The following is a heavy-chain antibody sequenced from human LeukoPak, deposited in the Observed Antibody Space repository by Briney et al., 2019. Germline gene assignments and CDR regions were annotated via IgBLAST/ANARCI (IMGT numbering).Heavy chain of an antibody. CDR1: GYTFTSFG. D-gene: IGHD6-25*01. CDR3: AREPSGLLFDY. J-gene: IGHJ4*02. V-gene: IGHV1-18*01. CDR2: ISPYNDNT. Sequence: GASVKVSCKAPGYTFTSFGISWVRQVPGQGFEWMGWISPYNDNTNYAQKFQGRVTMTTDTSTSTVFMELRGLRSDDTAVYYCAREPSGLLFDYWGQGTLVTVSS.